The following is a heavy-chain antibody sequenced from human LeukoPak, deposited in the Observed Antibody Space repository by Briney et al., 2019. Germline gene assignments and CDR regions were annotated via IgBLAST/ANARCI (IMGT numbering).Heavy chain of an antibody. V-gene: IGHV1-8*01. Sequence: ASVKVSCKASGYTFSDYDINWVRQATGQGLEWMGWINPNSGNAGYAQKFQGRVTMTRNTSISTAYMELSSLRSEDTAVYYCARALAWGGSSYSYYYMDVWDRGTTVTVSS. D-gene: IGHD1-26*01. J-gene: IGHJ6*03. CDR1: GYTFSDYD. CDR3: ARALAWGGSSYSYYYMDV. CDR2: INPNSGNA.